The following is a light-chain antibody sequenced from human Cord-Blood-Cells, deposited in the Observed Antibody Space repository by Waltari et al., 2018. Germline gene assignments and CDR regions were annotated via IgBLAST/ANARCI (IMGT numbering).Light chain of an antibody. Sequence: QSALTQPASVSGSPGQSITLSCTGTSSGVGGYNYVSWYQQHPGKAPKLMIYDVSNRPSGVSNRFSGSKSGNTASLTISGLQAEDEADYYCSSYTSSSTVVFGGGTKLTVL. CDR1: SSGVGGYNY. J-gene: IGLJ2*01. V-gene: IGLV2-14*01. CDR2: DVS. CDR3: SSYTSSSTVV.